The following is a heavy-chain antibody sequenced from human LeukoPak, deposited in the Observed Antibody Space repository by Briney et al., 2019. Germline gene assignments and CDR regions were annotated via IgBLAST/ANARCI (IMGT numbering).Heavy chain of an antibody. J-gene: IGHJ2*01. V-gene: IGHV4-4*07. CDR2: IYTSGST. CDR3: AREVYCSSTSCSVNWYFDL. D-gene: IGHD2-2*01. CDR1: GGSISSYY. Sequence: SETLSLTCTVSGGSISSYYWSWIRQPPGKGLEWIGRIYTSGSTNYNPSLKSRVTMSVDTSKDQFSLKLSSVTAADTAVYYCAREVYCSSTSCSVNWYFDLWGRGTLVTVSS.